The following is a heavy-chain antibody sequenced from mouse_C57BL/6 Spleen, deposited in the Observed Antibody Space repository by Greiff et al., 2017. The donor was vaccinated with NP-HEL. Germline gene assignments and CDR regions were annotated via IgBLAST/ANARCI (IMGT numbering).Heavy chain of an antibody. Sequence: EVQLQESEGGLVQPGSSMKLSCTASGFTFSDYYMAWVRQVPEKGLEWVANINYDGSSTYYLDSLKSRFIISRDNAKNILYLQMSSLKSEDTATYYCARQLRLLDAMDYWGQGTSVTVSS. CDR1: GFTFSDYY. J-gene: IGHJ4*01. V-gene: IGHV5-16*01. D-gene: IGHD3-2*02. CDR3: ARQLRLLDAMDY. CDR2: INYDGSST.